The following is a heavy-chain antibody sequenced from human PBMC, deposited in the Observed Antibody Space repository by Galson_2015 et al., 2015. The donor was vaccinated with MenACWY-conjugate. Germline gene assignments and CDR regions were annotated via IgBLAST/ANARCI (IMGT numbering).Heavy chain of an antibody. CDR1: FTFRSYA. J-gene: IGHJ6*03. CDR2: ISDNGGTT. V-gene: IGHV3-64D*06. CDR3: VKDHYMDV. Sequence: FTFRSYAMHWVRQAPGKGLEFVSGISDNGGTTDYADSVKGRFTISRDNSKNTLDLQMSSLRAEDTAVYYCVKDHYMDVWGKGTTVTVSS.